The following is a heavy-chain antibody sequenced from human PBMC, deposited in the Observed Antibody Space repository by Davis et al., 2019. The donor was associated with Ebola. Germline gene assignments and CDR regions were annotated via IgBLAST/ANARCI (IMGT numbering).Heavy chain of an antibody. Sequence: PGGSLRLSCAASGFTFSSYGMHWVRQAPGKGLEWVAVISYDGSNKYYADSVKGRFTISRDNSKNTLYLQMNSLRAEDTAVYYCAKGTRLQLWGQGTLVTVSS. CDR1: GFTFSSYG. V-gene: IGHV3-30*18. D-gene: IGHD5-18*01. J-gene: IGHJ4*02. CDR2: ISYDGSNK. CDR3: AKGTRLQL.